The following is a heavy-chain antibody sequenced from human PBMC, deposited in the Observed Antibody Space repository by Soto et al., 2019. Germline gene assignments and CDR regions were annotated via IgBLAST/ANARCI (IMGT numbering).Heavy chain of an antibody. J-gene: IGHJ6*02. V-gene: IGHV1-58*01. CDR3: AAAAADLIYYGMDV. D-gene: IGHD6-13*01. Sequence: VASVKVSCKASGFTFTSYAVKWVRQARGQRLEWIGWIVAGSGNTNYAQKFQERVTITRDKCISTAYMEQSSLRSEETAVYYWAAAAADLIYYGMDVWGQGTTVTVSS. CDR1: GFTFTSYA. CDR2: IVAGSGNT.